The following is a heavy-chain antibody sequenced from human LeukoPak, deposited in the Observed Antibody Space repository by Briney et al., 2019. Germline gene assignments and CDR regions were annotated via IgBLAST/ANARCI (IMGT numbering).Heavy chain of an antibody. V-gene: IGHV6-1*01. D-gene: IGHD6-13*01. CDR1: GDSVSSNSAA. J-gene: IGHJ5*02. CDR2: TYYRSKWYN. Sequence: SQTLSLTCAISGDSVSSNSAAWNWIRQSPSRGLEWLGRTYYRSKWYNDYAVSVKSRITINPDTSKNQFSLQLSSVTPEDTAVYYCARAAGSIAAAGTWWFDPWGQGTLVTVSS. CDR3: ARAAGSIAAAGTWWFDP.